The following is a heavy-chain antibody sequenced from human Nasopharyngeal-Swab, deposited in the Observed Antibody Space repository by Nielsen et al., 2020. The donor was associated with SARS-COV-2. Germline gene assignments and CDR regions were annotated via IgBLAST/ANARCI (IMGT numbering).Heavy chain of an antibody. CDR2: ISSSSSYI. J-gene: IGHJ6*02. V-gene: IGHV3-21*01. CDR1: GFTFSNYY. CDR3: ARDRYYYYGMDV. Sequence: GGSLRLSCEASGFTFSNYYMNWVRQAPGKGLEWVSSISSSSSYIYYADSVKGRFTISRDNAKNSLYLQMNSLRAEDTAVYYCARDRYYYYGMDVWGQGTTVTVSS.